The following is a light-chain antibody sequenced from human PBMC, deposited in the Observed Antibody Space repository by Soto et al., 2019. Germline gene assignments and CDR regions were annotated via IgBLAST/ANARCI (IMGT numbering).Light chain of an antibody. CDR3: SSYAGDNTYV. J-gene: IGLJ1*01. Sequence: SALTQPPSASGSPGQSVTISCSGTDRDVGKYNYVSWYQQHPGTAPKVLIYEVRKRPSGVPDRFSASKTGNTASLTVSGLQDDDEADYYCSSYAGDNTYVFGSGTKVTVL. V-gene: IGLV2-8*01. CDR2: EVR. CDR1: DRDVGKYNY.